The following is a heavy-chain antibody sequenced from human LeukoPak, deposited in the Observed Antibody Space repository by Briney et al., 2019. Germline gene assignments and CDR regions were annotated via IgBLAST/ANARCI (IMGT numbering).Heavy chain of an antibody. CDR3: ARHGSVSSGALV. V-gene: IGHV4-59*08. J-gene: IGHJ4*02. CDR2: IFYSGST. CDR1: GGSISSYY. D-gene: IGHD3-22*01. Sequence: SETLSLTCTVSGGSISSYYWSWIRQPPGKGLEWIGYIFYSGSTNYNPSLKSRVTISVDTSKNQFSLKLSSVTAADTAVYYCARHGSVSSGALVWGQGTPVIVSS.